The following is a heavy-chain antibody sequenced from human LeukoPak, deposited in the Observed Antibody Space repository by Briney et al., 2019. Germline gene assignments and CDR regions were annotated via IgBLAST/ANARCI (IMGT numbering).Heavy chain of an antibody. CDR2: IYYSGST. CDR1: GGSISSSSYY. V-gene: IGHV4-39*07. Sequence: SETLSLTCTVSGGSISSSSYYWGWIRQPPGKGLEWIGSIYYSGSTYYNPSLESRVTISVDTSKNQFSLKLSSVTAADTAVYYCARDGIAALDYWGQGTLVTVSS. D-gene: IGHD6-6*01. CDR3: ARDGIAALDY. J-gene: IGHJ4*02.